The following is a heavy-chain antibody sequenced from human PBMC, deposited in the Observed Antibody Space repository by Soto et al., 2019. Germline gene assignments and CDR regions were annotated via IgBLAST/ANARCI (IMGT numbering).Heavy chain of an antibody. J-gene: IGHJ5*02. V-gene: IGHV3-30*03. CDR1: GFTFSSYG. CDR2: ISYDGSNK. CDR3: ARDARGDLYNWFDP. Sequence: GGSLRLSCAASGFTFSSYGMHWVRQAPGKGLEWVAVISYDGSNKYYADSVKGRFTISRDNAKNSLYLQMNSLRAEDTAAYYCARDARGDLYNWFDPWGQGTLVTVSS. D-gene: IGHD3-10*01.